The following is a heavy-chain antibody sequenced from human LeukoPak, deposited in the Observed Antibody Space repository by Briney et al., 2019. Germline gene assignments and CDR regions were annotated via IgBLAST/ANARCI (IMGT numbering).Heavy chain of an antibody. CDR3: AHKEAYCGGDCYPYFDY. V-gene: IGHV1-69*13. CDR1: GGTFSSYA. J-gene: IGHJ4*02. CDR2: IIPIFGTA. Sequence: SVKVSCKASGGTFSSYAISWVRQAPGQGLEWMGGIIPIFGTANYAQKFQGRVTITADESTSTAYMELSSLRSEDTAVYYCAHKEAYCGGDCYPYFDYWGQGTLVTVSS. D-gene: IGHD2-21*02.